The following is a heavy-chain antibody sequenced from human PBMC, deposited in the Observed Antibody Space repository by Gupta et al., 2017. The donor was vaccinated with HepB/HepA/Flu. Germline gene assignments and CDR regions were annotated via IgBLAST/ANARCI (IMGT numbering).Heavy chain of an antibody. CDR2: IYPGESET. J-gene: IGHJ4*02. CDR1: GYISANYW. V-gene: IGHV5-51*01. Sequence: VQLVQSGAEVKKPGESLKISCTGSGYISANYWIGWVRQMPGKGLEWMGIIYPGESETRYSPSFQGQVTISADKSISTAYLQWISLKASDTAMYYCARQRFFDYWGQGTLVTVSS. D-gene: IGHD3-3*01. CDR3: ARQRFFDY.